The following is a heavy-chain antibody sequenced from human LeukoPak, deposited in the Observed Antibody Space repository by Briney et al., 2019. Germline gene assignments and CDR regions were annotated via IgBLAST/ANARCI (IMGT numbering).Heavy chain of an antibody. Sequence: PGGSLRLSCAASGFTFSYYWMHWVRQAPGKGLVWVSHINSDESSTNYADSVKGRFSISRDNAKNTLHVQMNSLRADDTAVYYCAKDYSSSWWFHYWGQGTLVTVSS. CDR3: AKDYSSSWWFHY. CDR2: INSDESST. D-gene: IGHD6-13*01. J-gene: IGHJ4*02. CDR1: GFTFSYYW. V-gene: IGHV3-74*01.